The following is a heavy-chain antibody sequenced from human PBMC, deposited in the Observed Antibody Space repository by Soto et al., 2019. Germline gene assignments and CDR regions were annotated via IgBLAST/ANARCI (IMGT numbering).Heavy chain of an antibody. D-gene: IGHD3-16*02. V-gene: IGHV3-66*01. CDR3: ASDHELHLGELSFFYYYYMDV. CDR2: IYSGGST. CDR1: GFTVSSNY. J-gene: IGHJ6*03. Sequence: EVQLVESGGGLVQPGGSLRLSCAASGFTVSSNYMSWVRQAPGKGLEWVSVIYSGGSTYYADSVKGRFTISRDNSKNTLYLQMNSLRAEDTAVYYCASDHELHLGELSFFYYYYMDVWGKGTTVTVSS.